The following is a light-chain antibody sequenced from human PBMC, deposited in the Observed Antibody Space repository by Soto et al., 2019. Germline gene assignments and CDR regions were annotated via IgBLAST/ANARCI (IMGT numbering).Light chain of an antibody. CDR3: QQRSNWPRGT. CDR1: QSVSSY. J-gene: IGKJ2*02. V-gene: IGKV3-11*01. CDR2: DAS. Sequence: EIVLTQSPATLSLSPGERATLSCRASQSVSSYLAWYQQKPGQAPRLLIYDASNRATGIPARFSGSGSGTDFTLTISSLEPEDFAVYYWQQRSNWPRGTFDQGTKLEIK.